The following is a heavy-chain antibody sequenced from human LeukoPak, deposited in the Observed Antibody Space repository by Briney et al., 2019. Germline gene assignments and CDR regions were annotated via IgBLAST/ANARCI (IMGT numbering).Heavy chain of an antibody. CDR2: LNHSGST. J-gene: IGHJ4*02. CDR3: ARATVVSPFDY. CDR1: GGSFSGYY. Sequence: PSETLSLTCAVYGGSFSGYYWSWIRQPPGKGREWIGELNHSGSTNYNPSLKSRVTISVDTSKNQFSLKLSSVTAADTAVYYCARATVVSPFDYWGQGTLVTVSS. V-gene: IGHV4-34*01. D-gene: IGHD4-23*01.